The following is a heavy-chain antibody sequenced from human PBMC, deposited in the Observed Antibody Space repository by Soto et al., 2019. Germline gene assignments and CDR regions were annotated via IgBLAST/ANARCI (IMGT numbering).Heavy chain of an antibody. V-gene: IGHV1-2*02. D-gene: IGHD6-19*01. Sequence: QVQLVQSGAEMKKPGASVKISWKASGYYFTGYYMHWVRQAPGQGLEWMGWINPNSGVTNYAQRFQGRVTMTRDTSISTAYLEVKRLTPDDTAVYYCATNLFSSTSRGSDFDPWGQGTLVIVSS. CDR1: GYYFTGYY. CDR3: ATNLFSSTSRGSDFDP. CDR2: INPNSGVT. J-gene: IGHJ5*02.